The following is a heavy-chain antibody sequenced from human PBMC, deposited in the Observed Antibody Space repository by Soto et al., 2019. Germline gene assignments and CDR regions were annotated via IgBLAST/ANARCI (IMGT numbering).Heavy chain of an antibody. V-gene: IGHV3-30-3*01. J-gene: IGHJ4*02. Sequence: GGPLRPSGAASGFTFSSYAMHTVHQAPVQALEWVAVISYDGSNKYSADSVKGRFNISRDNSKNTLYLQMDSLRAEDTAVYYCARDRARLAARPGAVFDYCGQGSLVTDS. CDR2: ISYDGSNK. CDR1: GFTFSSYA. D-gene: IGHD6-6*01. CDR3: ARDRARLAARPGAVFDY.